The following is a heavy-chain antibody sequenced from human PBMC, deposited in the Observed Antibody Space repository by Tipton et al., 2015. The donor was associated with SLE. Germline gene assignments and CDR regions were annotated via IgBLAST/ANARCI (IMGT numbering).Heavy chain of an antibody. CDR1: GGSFSGYY. D-gene: IGHD6-13*01. CDR3: ARVIAAADYFDY. J-gene: IGHJ4*02. V-gene: IGHV4-34*01. Sequence: TLSLTCAVYGGSFSGYYWSWIRQPPGKGLEWIGEINHSGSTNYNPSLKSRVTISVDTSKNQFSLKLSSVTAADTAVYYCARVIAAADYFDYWGQGTLVTVSS. CDR2: INHSGST.